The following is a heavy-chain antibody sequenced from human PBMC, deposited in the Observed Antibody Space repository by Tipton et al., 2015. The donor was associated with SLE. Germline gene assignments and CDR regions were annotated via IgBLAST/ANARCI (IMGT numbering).Heavy chain of an antibody. Sequence: SLRLSCAASGFTVSSNYMSWVRQAPGKGLEWVSDIYSGGSTYYADSVKGRFTISRDNSKNTLYLKMNSLRAEDTAVYYWAREHWSGYWGQGTLVTVSS. V-gene: IGHV3-53*05. D-gene: IGHD3-3*01. CDR3: AREHWSGY. CDR1: GFTVSSNY. J-gene: IGHJ4*02. CDR2: IYSGGST.